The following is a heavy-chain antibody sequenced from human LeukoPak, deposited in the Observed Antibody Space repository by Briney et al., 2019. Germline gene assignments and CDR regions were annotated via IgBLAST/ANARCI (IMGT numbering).Heavy chain of an antibody. D-gene: IGHD5-18*01. V-gene: IGHV3-7*01. CDR2: INQDGSEK. CDR3: ARDAAMANDY. Sequence: GGSLRLSCAASEFTFSSYAMSWVRQAPGKGLEWVANINQDGSEKYYVDSVKGRFTISRDNAKNSLYLQMNSLRAEDTAVYYCARDAAMANDYWGQGTPVTVSS. J-gene: IGHJ4*02. CDR1: EFTFSSYA.